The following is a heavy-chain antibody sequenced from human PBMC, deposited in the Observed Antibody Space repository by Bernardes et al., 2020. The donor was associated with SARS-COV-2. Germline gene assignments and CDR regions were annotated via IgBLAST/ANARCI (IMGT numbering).Heavy chain of an antibody. CDR2: ISDSGGRT. V-gene: IGHV3-23*01. Sequence: GSLRLSCAASGFTFGTYAMTWVRQAPGKGLEWVSSISDSGGRTYHADSVKGRFTISRDNSKNTLYLQMNSLRAEDTAVYHCTKAGAIGFWDAFDIWGQGTMVTVSS. J-gene: IGHJ3*02. D-gene: IGHD3-3*01. CDR1: GFTFGTYA. CDR3: TKAGAIGFWDAFDI.